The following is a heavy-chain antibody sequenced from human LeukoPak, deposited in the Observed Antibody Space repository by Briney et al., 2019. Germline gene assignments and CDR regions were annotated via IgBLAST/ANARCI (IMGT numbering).Heavy chain of an antibody. CDR2: IYYSGST. V-gene: IGHV4-39*01. J-gene: IGHJ4*02. D-gene: IGHD3-10*01. CDR3: VKGGSGRPYDY. CDR1: GGSLSSSSYY. Sequence: PSETLSLTCTVSGGSLSSSSYYWGWVRQPPGKGLEWLGSIYYSGSTYYNPFLKSRFTISVDTSKNQFSLKLSSVTAADTAVYYCVKGGSGRPYDYWGQGTLVTVSS.